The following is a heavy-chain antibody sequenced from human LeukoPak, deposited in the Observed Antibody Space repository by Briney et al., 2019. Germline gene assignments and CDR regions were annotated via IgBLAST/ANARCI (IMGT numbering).Heavy chain of an antibody. J-gene: IGHJ6*03. CDR3: ASPSSSPADGYYYCMDV. Sequence: ASVSVSCKASGYTFTSYGISWVRQAPGQGLEWMGWTSAYSGNTNYAQKLQGRVTMTTDTSTSTAYMELRSLRSDDTAVYYCASPSSSPADGYYYCMDVWGKGTTATVSS. CDR1: GYTFTSYG. D-gene: IGHD6-6*01. V-gene: IGHV1-18*01. CDR2: TSAYSGNT.